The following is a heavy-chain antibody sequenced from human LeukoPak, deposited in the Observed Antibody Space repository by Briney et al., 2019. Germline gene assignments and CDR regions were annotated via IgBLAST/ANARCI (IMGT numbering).Heavy chain of an antibody. CDR3: ARDLGSVLRFLEWSYIY. CDR2: INPNSGGT. V-gene: IGHV1-2*02. Sequence: ASVKVSCKASGGTFSSYAISWVRQAPGQGLERMGWINPNSGGTNYAQKFQGRVTMTRDTSISTAYMELSRLRSDDTAVYYCARDLGSVLRFLEWSYIYWGQGTLVTVSS. CDR1: GGTFSSYA. J-gene: IGHJ4*02. D-gene: IGHD3-3*01.